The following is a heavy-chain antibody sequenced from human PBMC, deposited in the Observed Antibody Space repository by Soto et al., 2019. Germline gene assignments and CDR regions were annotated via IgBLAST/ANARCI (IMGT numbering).Heavy chain of an antibody. CDR1: GYSFTSYW. CDR3: ASPQATAGDKDRTLDY. V-gene: IGHV5-10-1*01. D-gene: IGHD6-13*01. CDR2: IDPSDSYT. Sequence: GESLKISCKGSGYSFTSYWISWVRQMPGKGLEWMGRIDPSDSYTNYSPSFQGHVTISADKSISTAYLQWSSLKASDTAMYYCASPQATAGDKDRTLDYWGQGTLVTVSS. J-gene: IGHJ4*02.